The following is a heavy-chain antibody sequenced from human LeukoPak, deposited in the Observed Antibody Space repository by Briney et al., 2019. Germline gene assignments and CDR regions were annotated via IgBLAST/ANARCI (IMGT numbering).Heavy chain of an antibody. CDR3: SRGYGSGSSRFDY. CDR2: ISWNSGSI. D-gene: IGHD3-10*01. Sequence: GRSLRLSCAASGFTFDDYAMHWVRQAAGKGLEWVSGISWNSGSIGYADSVEGRFTISRDNAKNSLYLQMNSPRAEDTALYYCSRGYGSGSSRFDYSGQGTLVTVSS. CDR1: GFTFDDYA. J-gene: IGHJ4*02. V-gene: IGHV3-9*01.